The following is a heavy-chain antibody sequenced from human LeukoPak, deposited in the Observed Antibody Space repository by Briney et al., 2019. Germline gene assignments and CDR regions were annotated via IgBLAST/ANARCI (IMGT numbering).Heavy chain of an antibody. CDR2: IKSKTDGGTT. J-gene: IGHJ4*02. CDR1: GLTFSNAW. CDR3: TTYYYDSTSDFGY. Sequence: GGSLRFSCAASGLTFSNAWMSWVRQPPGKGLEWVGHIKSKTDGGTTDYAAPVKGRFTISRDDSKNTQYLQMNSLKTEDTGIYYCTTYYYDSTSDFGYWGQGTLVTVSS. V-gene: IGHV3-15*01. D-gene: IGHD3-22*01.